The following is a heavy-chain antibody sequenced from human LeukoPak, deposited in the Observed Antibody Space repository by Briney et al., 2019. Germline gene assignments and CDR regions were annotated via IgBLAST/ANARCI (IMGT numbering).Heavy chain of an antibody. CDR1: GYTFTSHG. V-gene: IGHV1-18*01. J-gene: IGHJ4*02. Sequence: ASVKVSCKASGYTFTSHGISWVRQAPGQGVEWMGWISTYNGNTNFGQKLQGRVTMTTDTSTSTAYMEFRSLRSDDTAMYYCARDLVTMVRGVSDYWGQGTLVTVSS. CDR3: ARDLVTMVRGVSDY. D-gene: IGHD3-10*01. CDR2: ISTYNGNT.